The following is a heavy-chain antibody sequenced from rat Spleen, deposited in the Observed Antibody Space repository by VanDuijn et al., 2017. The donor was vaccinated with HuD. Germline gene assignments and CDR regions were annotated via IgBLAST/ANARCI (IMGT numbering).Heavy chain of an antibody. V-gene: IGHV2-63*01. CDR2: VRYNGDT. Sequence: QVQLKESGPGLVQPSQTLSLTCTVSGFSLTDYNVHWIRQPPGKGLEWMGRVRYNGDTSYNSALKSRLSISRDTSKNQVFLKMNSVQTEDTAMYFCARLGDYWGQGVMVTVSS. CDR3: ARLGDY. J-gene: IGHJ2*01. CDR1: GFSLTDYN. D-gene: IGHD5-1*01.